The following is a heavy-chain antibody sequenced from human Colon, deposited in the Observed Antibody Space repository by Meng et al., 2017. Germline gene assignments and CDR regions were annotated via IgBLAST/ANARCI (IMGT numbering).Heavy chain of an antibody. CDR1: GYTFTGYF. D-gene: IGHD6-19*01. CDR2: INPNTGAT. J-gene: IGHJ4*02. V-gene: IGHV1-2*06. CDR3: ARGSLASVAGTSVFDY. Sequence: QVQRVPSGAAVKKPGASVKVSCKASGYTFTGYFMHWVRQAPGQGLEWVGRINPNTGATDFAQNFQGRVTMTRDTSITTAYMELSSLRSDDTAIYYCARGSLASVAGTSVFDYWGQGTLVTVSS.